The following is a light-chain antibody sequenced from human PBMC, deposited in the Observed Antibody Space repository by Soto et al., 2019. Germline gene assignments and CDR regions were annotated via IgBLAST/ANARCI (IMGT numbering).Light chain of an antibody. J-gene: IGKJ2*01. CDR1: QSISSW. CDR3: QQYNSYSRT. V-gene: IGKV1-5*03. CDR2: KAS. Sequence: DIQMSQSPSTLSASVVDRVTITGRASQSISSWLAWYQQKPGKAPKLLIYKASSLESGVPSRFSGSGSGTEFTLTISSMQPDDFATYYCQQYNSYSRTFGQGTKVDIK.